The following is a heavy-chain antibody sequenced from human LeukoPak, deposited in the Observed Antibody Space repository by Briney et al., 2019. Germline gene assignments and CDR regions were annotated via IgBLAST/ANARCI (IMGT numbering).Heavy chain of an antibody. Sequence: GESLKISCKGSGYSFIKYWIGWVRQMPGKGPEWMGVIYPGDSDTTYSPSFQGQVTISADKSISTAYLQWSSLRASDTAIYYCARVYTSTWPYYYYYYGMDVWGQGTTVTVSS. V-gene: IGHV5-51*01. J-gene: IGHJ6*02. CDR1: GYSFIKYW. CDR3: ARVYTSTWPYYYYYYGMDV. D-gene: IGHD6-13*01. CDR2: IYPGDSDT.